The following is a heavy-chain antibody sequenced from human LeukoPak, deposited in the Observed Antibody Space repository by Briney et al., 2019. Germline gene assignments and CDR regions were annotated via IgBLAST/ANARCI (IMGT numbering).Heavy chain of an antibody. J-gene: IGHJ4*02. V-gene: IGHV3-23*01. CDR1: GFTFNTYT. Sequence: GGSLRLSCAASGFTFNTYTMNWVRQAPGKGLEWVSYISGSSGIIDYADSVKGRFTISRDTSKNTLYLQMNSLRAEDTAVYYCAKGSAAARPYYFDYWGQGTLVTVSS. CDR2: ISGSSGII. CDR3: AKGSAAARPYYFDY. D-gene: IGHD6-6*01.